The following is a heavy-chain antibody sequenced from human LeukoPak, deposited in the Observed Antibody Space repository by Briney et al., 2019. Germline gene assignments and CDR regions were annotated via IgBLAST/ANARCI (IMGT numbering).Heavy chain of an antibody. Sequence: SETPSLTCTVSGNSISSSSYYWVWIRQPPGKGLEWIGSINYYGKTYYNPSVKSRVTISVDTSENQFSLMVRSVTAADTAVYYCGRSAGFVHFDHWGQGTLVTVSS. CDR2: INYYGKT. CDR3: GRSAGFVHFDH. J-gene: IGHJ4*02. D-gene: IGHD3-16*01. CDR1: GNSISSSSYY. V-gene: IGHV4-39*07.